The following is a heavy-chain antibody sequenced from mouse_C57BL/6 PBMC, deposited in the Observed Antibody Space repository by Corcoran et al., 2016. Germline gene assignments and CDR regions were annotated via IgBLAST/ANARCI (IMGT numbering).Heavy chain of an antibody. CDR3: ARKPLDGYYEY. J-gene: IGHJ2*01. Sequence: QVQLQQSGAELARPGASVKLSCKASGYTFTSYGISWVKQRTGQGLEWIGEIYPRSGNTYYNEKFKGKATLIADKSSSTAYMELRSLTSEDSAVYFCARKPLDGYYEYWGQGTTLTVSS. CDR1: GYTFTSYG. D-gene: IGHD2-3*01. CDR2: IYPRSGNT. V-gene: IGHV1-81*01.